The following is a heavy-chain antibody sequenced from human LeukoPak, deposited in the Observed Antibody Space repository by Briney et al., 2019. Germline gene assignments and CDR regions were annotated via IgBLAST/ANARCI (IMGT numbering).Heavy chain of an antibody. CDR1: GYTFTNYY. D-gene: IGHD3-16*01. V-gene: IGHV1-46*01. J-gene: IGHJ4*02. CDR2: INPNGGST. Sequence: ASVKVSCKASGYTFTNYYIHWVRQAPGQRLEWVGFINPNGGSTGYAQKFQGRVTVTTDTSTSTVYMELNSLGSEDTAVYYCARERRAWGEDFWGQGTLVTVSS. CDR3: ARERRAWGEDF.